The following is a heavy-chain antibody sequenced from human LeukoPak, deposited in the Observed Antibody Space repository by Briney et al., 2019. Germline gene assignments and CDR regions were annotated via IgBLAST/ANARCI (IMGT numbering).Heavy chain of an antibody. CDR2: INHSGST. CDR1: GGSFSDYY. Sequence: SETLSLTCAVYGGSFSDYYWTWIRQPLEKGLEWIGQINHSGSTNYNPSLKSRVTISVDTSKNQFSLKVNSVTAADTAMYYCASRAATYYYDSSGPGWGQGTLVTVSS. V-gene: IGHV4-34*01. J-gene: IGHJ1*01. D-gene: IGHD3-22*01. CDR3: ASRAATYYYDSSGPG.